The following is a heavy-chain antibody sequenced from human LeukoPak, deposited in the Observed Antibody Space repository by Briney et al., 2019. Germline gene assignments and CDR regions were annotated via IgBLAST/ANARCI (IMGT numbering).Heavy chain of an antibody. CDR1: GYTFTGYY. Sequence: ASVKVSCNASGYTFTGYYMHWVRQAPGQGLEWMGWINPNSGGTNYEQKFQGRVTMTRDTSISTAYMELSRLRSDDTAVYYCARGYCSSTSCYGYFDYWGQGTLVTVSS. V-gene: IGHV1-2*02. CDR2: INPNSGGT. CDR3: ARGYCSSTSCYGYFDY. J-gene: IGHJ4*02. D-gene: IGHD2-2*01.